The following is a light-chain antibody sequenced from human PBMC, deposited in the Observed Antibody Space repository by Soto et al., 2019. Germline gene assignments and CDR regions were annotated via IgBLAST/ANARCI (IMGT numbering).Light chain of an antibody. Sequence: DIQMTQSPSSLSASVGDRVTITCRASQAIRNSLAWYQQKPGKVPSLLIYAASTLQPGVPSRFSGSGSGTDFTLTISSLQPEDVATYYCQKYFGAPFTFGPGTKLGIK. CDR2: AAS. CDR3: QKYFGAPFT. V-gene: IGKV1-27*01. CDR1: QAIRNS. J-gene: IGKJ3*01.